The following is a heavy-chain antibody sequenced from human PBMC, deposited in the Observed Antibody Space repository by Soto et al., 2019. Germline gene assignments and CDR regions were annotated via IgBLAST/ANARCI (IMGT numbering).Heavy chain of an antibody. CDR1: GGTFSSYA. CDR2: IIPIFGTA. J-gene: IGHJ3*02. Sequence: QVQLVQSGAGVKKPGSSVKVSCKASGGTFSSYAISWVRQAPGQGLEWMGGIIPIFGTANYAQKFQGRVTITADESTSTAYMELSSLRSEDTAVYYCASPHCSSTSCPNDAFDIWGQGTMVTVSS. V-gene: IGHV1-69*01. D-gene: IGHD2-2*01. CDR3: ASPHCSSTSCPNDAFDI.